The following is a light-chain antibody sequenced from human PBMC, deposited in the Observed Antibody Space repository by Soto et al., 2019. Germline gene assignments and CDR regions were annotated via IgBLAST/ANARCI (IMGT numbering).Light chain of an antibody. V-gene: IGLV1-44*01. J-gene: IGLJ3*02. Sequence: QSVLTQPPSASGAPGQRVTISCSGSSSNIGTHAVNWYQQLPGTAPKLLIFNNNQRPSGVPDRFSASTSGTSAFVAVSGLQSEDEADYYCAAWDDSLSGRWLFGGGTKLTVL. CDR2: NNN. CDR1: SSNIGTHA. CDR3: AAWDDSLSGRWL.